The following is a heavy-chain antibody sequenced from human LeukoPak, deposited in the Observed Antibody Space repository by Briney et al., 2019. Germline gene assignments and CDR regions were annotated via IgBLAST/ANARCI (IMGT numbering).Heavy chain of an antibody. CDR2: IYYSGST. Sequence: KGLEWIGYIYYSGSTYYNPSLKSRVTISVDTSKNQFSLKLSSVTAADTAVYYCARVVLLGAFDYWGQGTLVTVSS. J-gene: IGHJ4*02. V-gene: IGHV4-31*02. D-gene: IGHD2-15*01. CDR3: ARVVLLGAFDY.